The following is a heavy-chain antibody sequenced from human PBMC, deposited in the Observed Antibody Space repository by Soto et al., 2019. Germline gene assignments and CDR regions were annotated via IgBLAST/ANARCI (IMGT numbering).Heavy chain of an antibody. CDR2: ITDSSDTV. V-gene: IGHV3-48*02. D-gene: IGHD3-3*01. CDR3: ARDFGHGYYLDY. CDR1: GFSFSNYN. J-gene: IGHJ4*02. Sequence: PWGSLRLSCVAPGFSFSNYNMNWVRQAPGKGLEWVSYITDSSDTVHYADSVRGRFTISRDNAESSLYLQMNSLRDEDTAVYFCARDFGHGYYLDYWGRGTLVTVSS.